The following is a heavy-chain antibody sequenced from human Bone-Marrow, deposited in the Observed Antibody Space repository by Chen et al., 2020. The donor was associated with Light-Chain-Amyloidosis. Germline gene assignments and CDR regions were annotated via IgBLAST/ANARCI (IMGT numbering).Heavy chain of an antibody. J-gene: IGHJ6*03. CDR2: IIPSFGTT. CDR3: ARARRKSDWELRYFLDV. D-gene: IGHD3-10*01. CDR1: GYTFTSYY. Sequence: QVQLVQSGAEVKKPGASVKVSCKASGYTFTSYYMHWVRQAPGQGLEWMGKIIPSFGTTTYAQKFQGRVTITADESTTTIHMELTSLKSEDAAVYYCARARRKSDWELRYFLDVWGNGTTVTVSS. V-gene: IGHV1-46*01.